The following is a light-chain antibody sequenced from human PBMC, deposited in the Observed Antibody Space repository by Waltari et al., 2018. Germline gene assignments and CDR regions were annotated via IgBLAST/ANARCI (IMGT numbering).Light chain of an antibody. CDR1: QSVLYSSNNKHY. J-gene: IGKJ2*01. V-gene: IGKV4-1*01. CDR3: QQYYSTPYT. CDR2: WAS. Sequence: DIVMTQSPDSLAVSLGERATINCKSSQSVLYSSNNKHYLAWYQQKPGQPPKLLIYWASTRKAGVPDRFRGSGSGTDFTLTISSLQAEDVAVYYCQQYYSTPYTFGQGTKLEIK.